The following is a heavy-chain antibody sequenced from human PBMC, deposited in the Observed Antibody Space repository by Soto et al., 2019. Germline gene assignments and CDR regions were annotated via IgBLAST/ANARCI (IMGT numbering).Heavy chain of an antibody. CDR2: IYYSGST. D-gene: IGHD4-17*01. J-gene: IGHJ6*02. CDR3: ARQRVLRRNYYYGMDV. V-gene: IGHV4-31*03. Sequence: QVQLQESGPGLVKPSQTLSLTCTVSGGSISSGGYYWSWIRQHPGKGLEWIGYIYYSGSTYYNPSLKSRVTISVDTSKNQFSLKLSSVTAADTAVYYCARQRVLRRNYYYGMDVWGQGTTVTVSS. CDR1: GGSISSGGYY.